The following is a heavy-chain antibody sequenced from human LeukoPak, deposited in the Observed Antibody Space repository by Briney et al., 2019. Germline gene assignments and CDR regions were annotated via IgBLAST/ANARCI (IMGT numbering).Heavy chain of an antibody. J-gene: IGHJ1*01. D-gene: IGHD6-13*01. CDR3: ARASLASAGTRF. CDR1: GYTFSGYY. Sequence: ASVKVSCKASGYTFSGYYIHWVRQAPGRGLEWVGWINARNGDTNYAQKFQGRVILTRDTSITTSYIEVISLTSDDTAVYYCARASLASAGTRFWGQGTLVIVSS. CDR2: INARNGDT. V-gene: IGHV1-2*02.